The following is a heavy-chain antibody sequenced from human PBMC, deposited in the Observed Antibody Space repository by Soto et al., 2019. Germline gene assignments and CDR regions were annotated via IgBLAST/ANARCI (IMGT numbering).Heavy chain of an antibody. CDR3: AKDLPGSGWSYDY. CDR1: GFTFWRND. V-gene: IGHV3-23*01. Sequence: EVQLLESGGGLVQPGGSLRLSCAASGFTFWRNDMSWVRQAPGKGLEWVSGISGRGGSTYYADSVKGRFTISRDNSKNTLYLQMSSLRAEDTAVYYCAKDLPGSGWSYDYWGQGTLVTVSS. D-gene: IGHD6-19*01. J-gene: IGHJ4*02. CDR2: ISGRGGST.